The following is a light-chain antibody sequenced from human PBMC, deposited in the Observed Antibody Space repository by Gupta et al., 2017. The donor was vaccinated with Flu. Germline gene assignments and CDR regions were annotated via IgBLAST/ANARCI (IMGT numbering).Light chain of an antibody. CDR1: QSITRDY. Sequence: IVLTQSPGTLSLSPGERATLSCRASQSITRDYLAWYQQRPGQAPRLLIYGASTRATGIADRFGGSGSGTDFTLTISSLAPEDSAVYYCQQYGSSPVTFGGGTKVEI. CDR3: QQYGSSPVT. CDR2: GAS. V-gene: IGKV3-20*01. J-gene: IGKJ4*01.